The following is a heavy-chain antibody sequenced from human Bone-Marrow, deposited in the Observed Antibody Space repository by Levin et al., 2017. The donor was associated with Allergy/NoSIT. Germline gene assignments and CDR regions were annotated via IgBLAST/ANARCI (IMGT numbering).Heavy chain of an antibody. V-gene: IGHV3-30-3*01. CDR2: IPYDGSNK. Sequence: GESLKISCAASGFTFSRYAMHWVRQAPGKGLEWVAVIPYDGSNKYYADSVKGRFSISRDNSKNTLYLQMNSLRTEDTAVYYCARRGQRWLQLGDWGQGTLVTVSS. J-gene: IGHJ4*02. CDR1: GFTFSRYA. CDR3: ARRGQRWLQLGD. D-gene: IGHD5-24*01.